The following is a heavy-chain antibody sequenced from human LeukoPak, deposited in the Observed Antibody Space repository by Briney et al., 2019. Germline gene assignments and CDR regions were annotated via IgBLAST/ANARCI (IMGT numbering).Heavy chain of an antibody. CDR2: IYDRGST. CDR3: ARDNSVGDVVGWFDP. D-gene: IGHD1-26*01. Sequence: PSETLSLTCTVSGGSISSSRYYWGWLRQPPGKGLGWIGRIYDRGSTYYYRSQKRRLTISVDTSKHQFSLQLTSGTAADTAVYYCARDNSVGDVVGWFDPWGQGTLVTVSS. CDR1: GGSISSSRYY. J-gene: IGHJ5*02. V-gene: IGHV4-39*07.